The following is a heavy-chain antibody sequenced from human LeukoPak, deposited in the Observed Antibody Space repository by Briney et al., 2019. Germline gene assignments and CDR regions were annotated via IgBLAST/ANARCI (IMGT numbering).Heavy chain of an antibody. J-gene: IGHJ4*02. Sequence: AGGSLRLSCAASGFTFSSYGMHWVRQAPGKGLDWVAVIWNDGSNKYHEDSVKGRFTISRDNSRNTLYLQMNSLRAEDTAVYYCARGRGYGSESSPIFDYWGQGTLVTVSS. CDR1: GFTFSSYG. V-gene: IGHV3-33*01. D-gene: IGHD3-10*01. CDR2: IWNDGSNK. CDR3: ARGRGYGSESSPIFDY.